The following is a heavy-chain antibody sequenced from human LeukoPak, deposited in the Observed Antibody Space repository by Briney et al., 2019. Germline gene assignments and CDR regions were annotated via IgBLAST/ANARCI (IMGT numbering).Heavy chain of an antibody. CDR2: IYYSGST. D-gene: IGHD7-27*01. V-gene: IGHV4-59*01. CDR3: ATTPNWGSYFDY. Sequence: SSETLSLTCTVSGGSISSYYWSWIRQPPGKGLEWIGYIYYSGSTNYNPSLKSRVTISVDTSKNQFSLKLSSVTAADTAVYYCATTPNWGSYFDYWGQGTLVTVSS. CDR1: GGSISSYY. J-gene: IGHJ4*02.